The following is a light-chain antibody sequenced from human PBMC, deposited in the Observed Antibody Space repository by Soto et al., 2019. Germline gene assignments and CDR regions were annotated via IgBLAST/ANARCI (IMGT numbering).Light chain of an antibody. V-gene: IGLV2-14*03. CDR2: DVS. Sequence: QSALTQPASVSGSPGQSITISCTGTSSDVGGYNFVSWYQHHPAKAPKLMIYDVSNQPSGVSNRFSGSKSGNTASLTISGLQAEDEAHYYCSSFTSSDTLVVFGGGTKLTVL. CDR1: SSDVGGYNF. J-gene: IGLJ2*01. CDR3: SSFTSSDTLVV.